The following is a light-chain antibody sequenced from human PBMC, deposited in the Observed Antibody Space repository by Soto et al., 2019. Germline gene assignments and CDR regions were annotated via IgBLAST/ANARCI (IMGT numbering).Light chain of an antibody. CDR3: QSYDSSLSGSEV. Sequence: QSVLAQPPSVSGAPGQRVTISCTGSSSNIGAGHDVHWYQQLPGTAPKLLIYGNGSRLSGVPDRFSGSKSGTSASLAITGLQAEDEADYYCQSYDSSLSGSEVFGTGTKVTVL. V-gene: IGLV1-40*01. CDR1: SSNIGAGHD. J-gene: IGLJ1*01. CDR2: GNG.